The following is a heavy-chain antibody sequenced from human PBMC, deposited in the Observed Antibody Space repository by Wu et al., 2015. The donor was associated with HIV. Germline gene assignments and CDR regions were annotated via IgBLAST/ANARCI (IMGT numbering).Heavy chain of an antibody. Sequence: VQLVQSGAEVKKPGASMRVSCQASGYSFTASYVHWVRQAPGKGLEWMGWIGGNRGESHATQRFRDRFTMTRDTSTTTAYMELTRLTSDDTAVYYCARLSLRRFGELFSGADYWGQGTLVTVSS. CDR3: ARLSLRRFGELFSGADY. CDR1: GYSFTASY. CDR2: IGGNRGES. V-gene: IGHV1-2*02. J-gene: IGHJ4*02. D-gene: IGHD3-10*01.